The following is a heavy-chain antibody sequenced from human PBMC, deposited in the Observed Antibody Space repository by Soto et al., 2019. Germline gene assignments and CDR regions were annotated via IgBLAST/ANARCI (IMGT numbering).Heavy chain of an antibody. CDR2: FGTAGDT. V-gene: IGHV3-13*01. J-gene: IGHJ5*02. D-gene: IGHD1-1*01. CDR1: GFTFSSYD. Sequence: EVQLVESGGGLVQPGGSLRLSCAASGFTFSSYDMHWVRQATGKGLEWVSAFGTAGDTYYPGSVKGRFTISRENAKNSLYLQMNSLRAGDTAVYYCARADGTGTFDPWGQGTLVTVSS. CDR3: ARADGTGTFDP.